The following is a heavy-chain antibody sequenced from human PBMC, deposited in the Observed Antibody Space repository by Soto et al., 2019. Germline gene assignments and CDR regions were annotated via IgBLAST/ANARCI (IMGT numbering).Heavy chain of an antibody. D-gene: IGHD2-15*01. CDR2: IYYSGST. CDR1: GGSISSGDYY. CDR3: ARAWDLGYCSGGSCYPPSYFDY. J-gene: IGHJ4*02. V-gene: IGHV4-30-4*01. Sequence: PSETLSLTCTVSGGSISSGDYYWSWIRQPPGKGLEWIGYIYYSGSTYYNPSLKSRVTISVDTSKNQFSLKLSSVTAADTAVYYCARAWDLGYCSGGSCYPPSYFDYWGQGTLVTVSS.